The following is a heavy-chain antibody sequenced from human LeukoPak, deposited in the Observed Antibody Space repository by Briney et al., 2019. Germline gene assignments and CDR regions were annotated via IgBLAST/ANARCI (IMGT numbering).Heavy chain of an antibody. D-gene: IGHD6-13*01. CDR2: IDWDDDK. CDR1: GFSLSTSGMC. Sequence: ESGLALVKPTQTLTLTCTFSGFSLSTSGMCVGWIRQPPGKALEWLALIDWDDDKYYSTSLKTRLTISKDTSKNQVVLTMTNMDPVDTATYYCARKGYSTLDAFDIWGQGTMVTVSS. J-gene: IGHJ3*02. V-gene: IGHV2-70*01. CDR3: ARKGYSTLDAFDI.